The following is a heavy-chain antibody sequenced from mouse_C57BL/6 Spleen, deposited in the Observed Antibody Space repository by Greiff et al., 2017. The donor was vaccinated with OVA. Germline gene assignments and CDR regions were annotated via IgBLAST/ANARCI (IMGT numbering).Heavy chain of an antibody. V-gene: IGHV1-7*01. CDR3: ARYDYDSAY. CDR1: GYTFTSYW. Sequence: VQLQQSGAELAKPGASVKLSCKASGYTFTSYWMHWVKQRPGQGLEWIGYINPSSGYTNYNQKFKGKATLTADKSSSTAYMQLSSLTYEDSAVYYCARYDYDSAYWGQGTLVTVSA. CDR2: INPSSGYT. J-gene: IGHJ3*01. D-gene: IGHD2-4*01.